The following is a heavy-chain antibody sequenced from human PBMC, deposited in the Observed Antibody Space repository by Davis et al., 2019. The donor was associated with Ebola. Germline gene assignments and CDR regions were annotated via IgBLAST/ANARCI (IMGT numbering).Heavy chain of an antibody. V-gene: IGHV3-11*01. D-gene: IGHD3-3*01. J-gene: IGHJ4*02. CDR1: GFTFSDYY. CDR3: ARPADFWSGFYYFDY. Sequence: PGGSLRLSCAASGFTFSDYYMSWIRQAPGKGLEWVSYISSSGSTIYYADSVKGRFTISRDNAKNLLYLQMNSLRAEDTAVYYCARPADFWSGFYYFDYWGQGTLVTVAS. CDR2: ISSSGSTI.